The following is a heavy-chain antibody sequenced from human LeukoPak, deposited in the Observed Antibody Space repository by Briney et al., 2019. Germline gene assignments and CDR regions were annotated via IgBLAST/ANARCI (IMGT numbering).Heavy chain of an antibody. CDR3: ARGGPDPNGHYYAFTV. Sequence: GGSLRLSCAASEFTVSSNYMSWVRQTPGKGLEWVSVIYSGGSTDYADTVKGRFTISRDTFKNTLYLQMNSLRAEDTAVYYCARGGPDPNGHYYAFTVWGQGTLVTVSS. V-gene: IGHV3-66*01. J-gene: IGHJ4*02. CDR1: EFTVSSNY. D-gene: IGHD3-22*01. CDR2: IYSGGST.